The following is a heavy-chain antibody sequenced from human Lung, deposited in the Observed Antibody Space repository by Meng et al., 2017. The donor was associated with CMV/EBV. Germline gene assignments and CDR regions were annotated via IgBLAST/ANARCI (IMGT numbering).Heavy chain of an antibody. CDR2: IYYTGST. CDR3: AREAGRDGYATPKFDY. V-gene: IGHV4-31*03. Sequence: GHLQGSGPGLVKPSQTLSLTCTVSGGSIGSGGYYWSWIRQHPGKGLEWIGYIYYTGSTFYNPSLKSRVTISVDTSKNQFSLKLIPATAADTAVYYCAREAGRDGYATPKFDYWGQGTLVTVSS. D-gene: IGHD5-24*01. CDR1: GGSIGSGGYY. J-gene: IGHJ4*02.